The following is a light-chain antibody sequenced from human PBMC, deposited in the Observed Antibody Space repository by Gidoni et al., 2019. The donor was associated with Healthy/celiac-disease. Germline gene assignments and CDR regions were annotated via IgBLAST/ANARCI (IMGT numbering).Light chain of an antibody. Sequence: DIQMTQSPSTLSASVGDRVTITCRASQSISSWLASYQQKPGKAPKLLIYKASSLESGVPSRFSGSGSGTEFTLTISSLQPDDFATYYCQQYNSYPWTFXQXTKVEIK. CDR3: QQYNSYPWT. CDR2: KAS. V-gene: IGKV1-5*03. J-gene: IGKJ1*01. CDR1: QSISSW.